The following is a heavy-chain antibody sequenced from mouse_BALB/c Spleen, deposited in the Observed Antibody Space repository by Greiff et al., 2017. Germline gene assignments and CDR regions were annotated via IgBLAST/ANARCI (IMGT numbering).Heavy chain of an antibody. CDR3: ARTYGYDGLDY. Sequence: VKLMESGPGLVAPSQSLSITCTVSGFSLTGYGVNWVRRPPGKGLEWLGMIWGDGSTDYNSALKSRLSISKDNSKSQVFLKMNSLQTDDTARYYCARTYGYDGLDYWGQGTTLTVSS. CDR2: IWGDGST. J-gene: IGHJ2*01. D-gene: IGHD2-2*01. CDR1: GFSLTGYG. V-gene: IGHV2-6-7*01.